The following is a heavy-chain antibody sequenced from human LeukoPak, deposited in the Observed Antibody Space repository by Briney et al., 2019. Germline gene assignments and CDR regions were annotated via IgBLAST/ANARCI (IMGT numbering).Heavy chain of an antibody. V-gene: IGHV3-23*01. Sequence: GGSLRLSCAASGFTFSTYVMIWVRQAPGKGLEWVSAIAAAGGDTYYADSVKGRFTISRDNANNSLFLQMNSLRVEDTAVYYCARDHREVRGVISGRWFDPWGQGTLVTVSS. CDR1: GFTFSTYV. CDR3: ARDHREVRGVISGRWFDP. J-gene: IGHJ5*02. CDR2: IAAAGGDT. D-gene: IGHD3-10*01.